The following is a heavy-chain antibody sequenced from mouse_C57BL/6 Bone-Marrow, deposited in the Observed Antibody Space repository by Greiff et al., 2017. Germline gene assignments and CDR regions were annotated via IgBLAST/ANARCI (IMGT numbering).Heavy chain of an antibody. J-gene: IGHJ2*01. V-gene: IGHV5-17*01. D-gene: IGHD3-1*01. Sequence: EVKLMESGGGLVKPGGSLKLSCAASGFTFSDYGMHWVRQAPEKGLEWVAYISSGSSTIYYADKVKGRFTISRDNAKNTLFLQMTSLRSEDTAMYYCARRHDFYYFDYWGQGTTLTVSS. CDR2: ISSGSSTI. CDR3: ARRHDFYYFDY. CDR1: GFTFSDYG.